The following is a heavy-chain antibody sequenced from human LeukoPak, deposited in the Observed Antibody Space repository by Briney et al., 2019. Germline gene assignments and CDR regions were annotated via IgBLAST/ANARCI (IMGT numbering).Heavy chain of an antibody. V-gene: IGHV3-7*05. Sequence: GGSLRLSCAASGFTLSDSWMTWVRQAPGEGLEWVANINQNGGEKEYVDSVKGRFTISRDNAKNSLFLQMNRLRAEDTAVYYCARGIGWFEYWGQGTLVTVSS. J-gene: IGHJ5*01. CDR2: INQNGGEK. D-gene: IGHD2-15*01. CDR1: GFTLSDSW. CDR3: ARGIGWFEY.